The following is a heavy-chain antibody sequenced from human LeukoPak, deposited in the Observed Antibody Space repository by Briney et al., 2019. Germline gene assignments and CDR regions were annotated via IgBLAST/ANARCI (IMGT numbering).Heavy chain of an antibody. Sequence: EASVKVSCKASGGTFSSYAISWVRQAPGQGLEWMGGIIPIFGTANYAQKFQGRVAITADESTSTAYMELSSLRSEDTAVYYCARALYGGGWYLYGSAPWGQGPLVTVSS. V-gene: IGHV1-69*01. CDR3: ARALYGGGWYLYGSAP. CDR1: GGTFSSYA. CDR2: IIPIFGTA. J-gene: IGHJ5*02. D-gene: IGHD6-13*01.